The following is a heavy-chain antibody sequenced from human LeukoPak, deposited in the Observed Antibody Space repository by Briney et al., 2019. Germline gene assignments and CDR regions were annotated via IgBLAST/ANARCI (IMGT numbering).Heavy chain of an antibody. CDR1: GGSFSGYY. CDR2: INHSGST. CDR3: ARILGNEYCSGGSCYRGNWFDP. V-gene: IGHV4-34*01. D-gene: IGHD2-15*01. Sequence: PSETLSLTCAVYGGSFSGYYWSWIRQPPGKGLEWIGEINHSGSTNYNPSLKSRVTISVDTSKNQFSLKLSSMTAADTAVYYCARILGNEYCSGGSCYRGNWFDPWGQGTLVTVSS. J-gene: IGHJ5*02.